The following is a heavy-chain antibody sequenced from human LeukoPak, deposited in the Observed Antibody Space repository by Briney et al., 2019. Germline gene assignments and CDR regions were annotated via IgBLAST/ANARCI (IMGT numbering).Heavy chain of an antibody. CDR1: GFTFSTYA. CDR3: AKDRAYYSDSSGYYLVRAYDY. Sequence: GGSVRLFCAASGFTFSTYAMMWVRQAPGRGVEWVSGISGRGGSTLYADSVKGRYTISRDNSKNTLYLQMNSLRAEETAVYYCAKDRAYYSDSSGYYLVRAYDYWGQGTLVTVSS. J-gene: IGHJ4*02. D-gene: IGHD3-22*01. CDR2: ISGRGGST. V-gene: IGHV3-23*01.